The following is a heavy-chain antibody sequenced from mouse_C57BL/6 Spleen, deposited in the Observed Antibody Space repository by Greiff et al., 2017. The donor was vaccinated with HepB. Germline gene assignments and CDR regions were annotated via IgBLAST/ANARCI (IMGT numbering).Heavy chain of an antibody. Sequence: EVQVVESEGGLVQPGRSMKLSCTASGFTFSDYYMAWVRQVPEKGLEWVANINYDGSSTYYLDSLKSRFIISRDNAKNILYLQMSSLKSEDTATYYCAREGDYGFAYWGQGTLVTVSA. J-gene: IGHJ3*01. CDR2: INYDGSST. CDR3: AREGDYGFAY. V-gene: IGHV5-16*01. D-gene: IGHD2-4*01. CDR1: GFTFSDYY.